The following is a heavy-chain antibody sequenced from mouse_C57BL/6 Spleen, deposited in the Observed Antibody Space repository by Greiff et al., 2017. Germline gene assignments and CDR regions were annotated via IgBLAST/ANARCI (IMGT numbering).Heavy chain of an antibody. J-gene: IGHJ4*01. CDR2: IDPSDSYT. V-gene: IGHV1-50*01. CDR3: ARQDYYGSSQYYYAMDY. Sequence: VQLQQPGAELVKPGASVKLSCKASGYTFTSYWMQWLKQRPGQGLEWIGEIDPSDSYTNYNQKFKGKATLTVDTSSSTAYMQLSSLTSEDSAVYYCARQDYYGSSQYYYAMDYWGQGTSVTVSS. CDR1: GYTFTSYW. D-gene: IGHD1-1*01.